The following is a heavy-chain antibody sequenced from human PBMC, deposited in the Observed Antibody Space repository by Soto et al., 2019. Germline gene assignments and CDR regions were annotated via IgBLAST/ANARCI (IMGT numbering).Heavy chain of an antibody. CDR1: GFTFSSYS. V-gene: IGHV3-21*01. Sequence: GGSLRLSCAASGFTFSSYSMNWVRQAPGKGLEWVSSISSSSSYIYYADSVKGRFTIPRDNAKNSLYLQMNSLRAEDTAVYYCASEYPGYCSSTSCYFNAFDIWGQGTMVTVSS. D-gene: IGHD2-2*01. J-gene: IGHJ3*02. CDR3: ASEYPGYCSSTSCYFNAFDI. CDR2: ISSSSSYI.